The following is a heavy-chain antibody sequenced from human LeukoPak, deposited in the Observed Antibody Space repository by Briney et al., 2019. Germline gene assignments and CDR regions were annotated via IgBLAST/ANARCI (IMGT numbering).Heavy chain of an antibody. J-gene: IGHJ4*02. CDR2: INHSGST. Sequence: SSETLSLTCAVYGGSFSGYYWSWIRQPPGKGLEWTGEINHSGSTNYNPSLKSRVAISVDTSKNQFSLKLSSVTAADTAVYYCARVKTFGLAVAGVDWGQGTLVTVSS. D-gene: IGHD6-19*01. V-gene: IGHV4-34*01. CDR1: GGSFSGYY. CDR3: ARVKTFGLAVAGVD.